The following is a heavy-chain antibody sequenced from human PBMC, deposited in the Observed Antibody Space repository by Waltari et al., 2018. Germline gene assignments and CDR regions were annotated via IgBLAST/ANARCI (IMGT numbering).Heavy chain of an antibody. Sequence: EVQLVESGGHLIQPGGSLRLSCAASSFNVSSYYMTWVRQDPGKGLEWVSSLYHAGNTYYADSVKGRFTFSRDNSKNTLYIQMNSLRAEDTAVYYCARGNTKYGMDVWGQGTTVTVSS. CDR3: ARGNTKYGMDV. D-gene: IGHD3-10*01. J-gene: IGHJ6*02. CDR1: SFNVSSYY. V-gene: IGHV3-53*01. CDR2: LYHAGNT.